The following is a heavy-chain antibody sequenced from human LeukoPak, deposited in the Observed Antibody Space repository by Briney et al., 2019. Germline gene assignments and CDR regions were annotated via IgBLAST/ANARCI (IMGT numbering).Heavy chain of an antibody. CDR2: ISAYNGNT. CDR3: ARDSNRITIFGVASSN. CDR1: GCTFTSYG. J-gene: IGHJ4*02. D-gene: IGHD3-3*01. V-gene: IGHV1-18*01. Sequence: ASVKVSCKASGCTFTSYGISWVRQAPGQGLEWMGWISAYNGNTNYAQKLQGRVTMTTDTSTSTAYMELRSLRSDDTAVYYCARDSNRITIFGVASSNWGQGTLVTVSS.